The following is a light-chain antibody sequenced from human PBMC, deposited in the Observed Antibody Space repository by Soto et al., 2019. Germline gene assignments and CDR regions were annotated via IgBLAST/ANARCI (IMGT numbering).Light chain of an antibody. CDR1: QDIGSW. CDR2: GAS. CDR3: QQGGSFPFT. Sequence: DIQMTQSPSSVSSSVGDRVTITCRASQDIGSWLAWYQQKQGKAPDLLIYGASSLQSGVPSRFYGSGSGTDFTLTIRLLQPEDVATYYCQQGGSFPFTFGQGTRLEIK. V-gene: IGKV1-12*01. J-gene: IGKJ5*01.